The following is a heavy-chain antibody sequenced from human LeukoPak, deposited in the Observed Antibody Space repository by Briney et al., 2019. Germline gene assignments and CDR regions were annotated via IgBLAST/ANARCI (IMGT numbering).Heavy chain of an antibody. V-gene: IGHV1-46*01. D-gene: IGHD6-19*01. Sequence: GASVKVSCKASGYTFTSYYMHWVRQAPGQGLEWMGIINPSGGSTSYAQKFQGRVTMTRDTSTSTVYMELSSLRSEDTAVYYCARGAVAGHSRGNWFDPWGQGTLVTVSS. CDR2: INPSGGST. CDR1: GYTFTSYY. CDR3: ARGAVAGHSRGNWFDP. J-gene: IGHJ5*02.